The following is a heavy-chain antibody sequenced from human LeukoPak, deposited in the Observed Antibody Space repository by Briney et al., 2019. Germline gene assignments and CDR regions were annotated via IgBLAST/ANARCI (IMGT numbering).Heavy chain of an antibody. J-gene: IGHJ4*02. CDR3: ARLAGGTMVRGVTSPFEY. D-gene: IGHD3-10*01. CDR2: IYPGDSDT. CDR1: GYSFTTYW. Sequence: GESLKISCKGSGYSFTTYWIGWVRQMPGKGLEWLGIIYPGDSDTRYSPSFQGQVTISADKSISTACLQWSSLKASDTAMYYCARLAGGTMVRGVTSPFEYWGQGTLVTVSS. V-gene: IGHV5-51*01.